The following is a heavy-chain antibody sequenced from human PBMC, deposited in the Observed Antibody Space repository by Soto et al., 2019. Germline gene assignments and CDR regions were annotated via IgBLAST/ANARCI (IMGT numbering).Heavy chain of an antibody. D-gene: IGHD6-13*01. CDR3: ARQYSSSWYIDY. J-gene: IGHJ4*02. V-gene: IGHV3-11*01. CDR2: ISGSGSTI. Sequence: PGGSLRLSCAASGFTFSDYYMSWIRQAPGKGLEWVSYISGSGSTIYYADSVKGRFTISRDNAKNSLYLQMNSLRAEDTAVYYCARQYSSSWYIDYWGQGTLVTVSS. CDR1: GFTFSDYY.